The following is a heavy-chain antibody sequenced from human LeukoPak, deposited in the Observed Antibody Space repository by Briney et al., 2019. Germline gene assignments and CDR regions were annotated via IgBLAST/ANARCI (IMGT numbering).Heavy chain of an antibody. Sequence: SQTLSLTCAMSGDSVSSNSAAWNWIRQSPSRGLEWLGRTYYRSKWYNDYAVSVKSRITINPDTSKNQFSLQLNSVTPEDTAVYYCARGHNSSSSGFYYYYTDVWGRGTTVTVSS. D-gene: IGHD6-6*01. V-gene: IGHV6-1*01. CDR2: TYYRSKWYN. CDR3: ARGHNSSSSGFYYYYTDV. J-gene: IGHJ6*03. CDR1: GDSVSSNSAA.